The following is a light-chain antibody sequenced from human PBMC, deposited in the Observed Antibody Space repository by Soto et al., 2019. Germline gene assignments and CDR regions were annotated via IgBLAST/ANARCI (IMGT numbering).Light chain of an antibody. J-gene: IGLJ2*01. Sequence: QLVLTQPPSASGSPGQSVTISCTGTSSDVGGYNFVSWYQHHPGKAPKFIIYEVTKRPSGVPDRFSGSKSGNTASLTVSGLQAADEADYYCSSYAGSNNPVVFGGGTKVTVL. CDR3: SSYAGSNNPVV. CDR1: SSDVGGYNF. CDR2: EVT. V-gene: IGLV2-8*01.